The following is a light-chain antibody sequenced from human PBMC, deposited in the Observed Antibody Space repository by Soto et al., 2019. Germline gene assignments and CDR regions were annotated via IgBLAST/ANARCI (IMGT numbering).Light chain of an antibody. CDR3: QQRSNWPLT. Sequence: EIVLTQSPATLSLSPGERATLSCRASQSVSSYLAWYQQKPGQAPRLLISGASTRATGIPARFSGSGSGTDFTLTISSLEPEDFAVYYCQQRSNWPLTFGGGTKVDIK. V-gene: IGKV3-11*01. CDR1: QSVSSY. J-gene: IGKJ4*01. CDR2: GAS.